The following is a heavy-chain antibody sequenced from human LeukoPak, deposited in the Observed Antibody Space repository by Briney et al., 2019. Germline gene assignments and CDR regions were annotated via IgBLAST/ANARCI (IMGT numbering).Heavy chain of an antibody. CDR1: GFTFSSYA. Sequence: GGSLRLSCAASGFTFSSYAMSWVRQAPGKGLEWVSVISGSGGSTYYADSVKGRFTISRDNSKNTLYLQMNSLRAEDTAVYYCATDCSGGSCYSGDYWYFDYWGQGTLVTVSS. CDR3: ATDCSGGSCYSGDYWYFDY. CDR2: ISGSGGST. D-gene: IGHD2-15*01. J-gene: IGHJ4*02. V-gene: IGHV3-23*01.